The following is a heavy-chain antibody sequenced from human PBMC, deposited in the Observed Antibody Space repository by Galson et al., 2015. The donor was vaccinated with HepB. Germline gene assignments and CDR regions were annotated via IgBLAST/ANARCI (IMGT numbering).Heavy chain of an antibody. Sequence: SLRLSCAASGFTFSSYGMHWVRQAPGKGLEWVAVIWYDGSNKYYADSVKGRFTISRDNSKNTLYLQMNSLRAEDTAVYYCARDSDYYDSSGHRAEYFQHWGQGTLVTVSS. CDR2: IWYDGSNK. J-gene: IGHJ1*01. D-gene: IGHD3-22*01. CDR3: ARDSDYYDSSGHRAEYFQH. CDR1: GFTFSSYG. V-gene: IGHV3-33*08.